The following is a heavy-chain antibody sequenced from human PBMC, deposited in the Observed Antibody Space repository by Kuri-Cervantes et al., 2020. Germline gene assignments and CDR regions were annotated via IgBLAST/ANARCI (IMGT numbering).Heavy chain of an antibody. CDR3: TTDTLHKDERGYSYPYLFDY. J-gene: IGHJ4*02. CDR2: ISAYNGNT. D-gene: IGHD5-18*01. Sequence: ASVKVSCKASGYTFTSYGISWVRQAPGQGLEWMGWISAYNGNTNYAQKLQGRVTMTTDTSTSTAYMELRSLRSDDTAVYYCTTDTLHKDERGYSYPYLFDYWGQGTLVTVSS. CDR1: GYTFTSYG. V-gene: IGHV1-18*01.